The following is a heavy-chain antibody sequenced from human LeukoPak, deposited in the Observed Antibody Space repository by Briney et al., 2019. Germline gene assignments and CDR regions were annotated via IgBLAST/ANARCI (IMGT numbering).Heavy chain of an antibody. Sequence: GGSLRLSCAASGFTFSSYEMNWVRQAPGQGLEWVSYISSSGSTIYYADSVKGRFTISRDNAKNSLYLQVNSLRAEDTAVYYCARDRSPGGGATHFDNWGQGTLVSVSS. CDR2: ISSSGSTI. D-gene: IGHD1-26*01. J-gene: IGHJ4*02. V-gene: IGHV3-48*03. CDR3: ARDRSPGGGATHFDN. CDR1: GFTFSSYE.